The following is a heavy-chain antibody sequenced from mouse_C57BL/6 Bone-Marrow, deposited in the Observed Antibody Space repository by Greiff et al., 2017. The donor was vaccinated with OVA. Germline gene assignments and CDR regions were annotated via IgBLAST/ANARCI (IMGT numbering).Heavy chain of an antibody. Sequence: VQLQQSGAELARPGASVKLSCKASGYTFTSYGISWVKQRTGQGLEWIGEIYPRSGNTYYNEKFKGKATLTADKSSSTAYMEIRSLTSEDSAVYVCARRGYGNYAWFAYWGQGTLVTVSA. V-gene: IGHV1-81*01. CDR1: GYTFTSYG. CDR2: IYPRSGNT. CDR3: ARRGYGNYAWFAY. J-gene: IGHJ3*01. D-gene: IGHD2-10*02.